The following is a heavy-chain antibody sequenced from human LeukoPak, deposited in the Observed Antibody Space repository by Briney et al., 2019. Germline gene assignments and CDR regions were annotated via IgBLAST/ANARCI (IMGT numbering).Heavy chain of an antibody. Sequence: GGSLRPSCVVSGFTFSNYWMTWVRQAPGKGLEWVANIQQDGSEKYYVDSVKGRFTIFRDNAKNSVYLQMNSLRVEDTALYYCARDPSSGWYGGGFDYWGQGTLVTVSS. D-gene: IGHD6-19*01. CDR2: IQQDGSEK. CDR1: GFTFSNYW. CDR3: ARDPSSGWYGGGFDY. V-gene: IGHV3-7*03. J-gene: IGHJ4*02.